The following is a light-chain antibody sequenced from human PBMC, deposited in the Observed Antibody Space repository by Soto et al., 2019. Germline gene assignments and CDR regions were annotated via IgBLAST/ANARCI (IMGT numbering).Light chain of an antibody. CDR2: KAS. J-gene: IGKJ1*01. CDR3: QQYNSYSPRT. V-gene: IGKV1-5*03. CDR1: QSISSW. Sequence: QMTQSPSTLSSSLGERVTITCRASQSISSWLAWYQQKPGKAPKLLIYKASSLESGVPSRFRGSGSGTEFTPTISSLQPDDFATYYCQQYNSYSPRTFGQGTKVDI.